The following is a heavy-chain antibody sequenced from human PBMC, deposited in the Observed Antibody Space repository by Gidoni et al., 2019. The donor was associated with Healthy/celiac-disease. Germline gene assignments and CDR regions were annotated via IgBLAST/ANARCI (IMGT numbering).Heavy chain of an antibody. CDR2: ISRSGGST. Sequence: EVQLLESGGGLVQPGGSLRLSCAASGFTCSSYAMSWVRQAPGKGLVWVSDISRSGGSTYYADSVKGRFTISRDNSKKTLYLQMNSLRAEDTAVYYCAKCNGSGYYLVSTKNWFDPWGQGTLVTVSS. CDR1: GFTCSSYA. D-gene: IGHD3-3*01. V-gene: IGHV3-23*01. CDR3: AKCNGSGYYLVSTKNWFDP. J-gene: IGHJ5*02.